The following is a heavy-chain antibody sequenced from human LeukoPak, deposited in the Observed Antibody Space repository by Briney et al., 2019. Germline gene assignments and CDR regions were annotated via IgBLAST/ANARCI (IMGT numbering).Heavy chain of an antibody. Sequence: PGGSLRLPCAASGFTFSNYGMHWVRQAPGKGLEWVAFITRDRGDTYYADSVKGRFTISRDNSKNTLYLQMNSLRAEDTAVYYCGTDIVVVPAPDYWGQGILVTVSS. V-gene: IGHV3-30*02. J-gene: IGHJ4*02. D-gene: IGHD2-2*01. CDR1: GFTFSNYG. CDR3: GTDIVVVPAPDY. CDR2: ITRDRGDT.